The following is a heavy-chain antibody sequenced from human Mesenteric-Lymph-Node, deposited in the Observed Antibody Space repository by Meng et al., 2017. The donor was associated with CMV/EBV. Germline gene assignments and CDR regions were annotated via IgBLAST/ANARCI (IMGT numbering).Heavy chain of an antibody. D-gene: IGHD5-12*01. CDR3: ARGPYSGYVASNWFDP. J-gene: IGHJ5*02. V-gene: IGHV4-34*01. Sequence: ESLRLSCTIYGGSFSDYYWSWIRQPPGKGLEWIGDINHSGNTNYNPSLESRVTISVDTSKNQFSLKLSSVTAADTAVYYCARGPYSGYVASNWFDPWGQGTLVTVSS. CDR1: GGSFSDYY. CDR2: INHSGNT.